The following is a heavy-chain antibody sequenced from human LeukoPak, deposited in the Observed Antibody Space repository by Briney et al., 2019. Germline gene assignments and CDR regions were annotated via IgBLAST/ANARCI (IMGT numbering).Heavy chain of an antibody. J-gene: IGHJ4*02. CDR1: GYTFTGYY. Sequence: ASVKLSCKASGYTFTGYYMHWVRQPPAQGLEWMGWINPNSGGTNYAQKFQGRVTMTRDTSISTAYMELSRLRSDDTAVYDCARSRGITMVRGVNFDYWGQGTLVTVSS. CDR2: INPNSGGT. D-gene: IGHD3-10*01. CDR3: ARSRGITMVRGVNFDY. V-gene: IGHV1-2*02.